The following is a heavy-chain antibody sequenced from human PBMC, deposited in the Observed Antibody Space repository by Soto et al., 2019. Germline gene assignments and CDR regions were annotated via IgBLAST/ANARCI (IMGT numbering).Heavy chain of an antibody. V-gene: IGHV1-69*13. CDR1: GGTFSSYA. CDR2: IIPIFGTA. D-gene: IGHD3-10*01. J-gene: IGHJ6*02. Sequence: SVKVSCKASGGTFSSYAISWVRQAPGQGLEWMGGIIPIFGTANYAQKFQGRVTITADESTSTAYMELSSLRSEDTAVYYCAISLTWFGDPGMDVWGQGTTVTVSS. CDR3: AISLTWFGDPGMDV.